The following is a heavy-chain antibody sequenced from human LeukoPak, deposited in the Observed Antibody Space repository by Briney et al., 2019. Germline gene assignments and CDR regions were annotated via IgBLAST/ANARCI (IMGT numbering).Heavy chain of an antibody. D-gene: IGHD3-10*01. CDR2: INHSGST. Sequence: SETLSLTCAVYGGSFSGYYWSWIRQPPGKGLEWIGEINHSGSTNYNPSLKSRVTISVDTSKDQFSLKLSSVTAADTAVYYCARLGYGSGSYYTYYYYYMDVWGKGTTVTIPS. CDR3: ARLGYGSGSYYTYYYYYMDV. J-gene: IGHJ6*03. CDR1: GGSFSGYY. V-gene: IGHV4-34*01.